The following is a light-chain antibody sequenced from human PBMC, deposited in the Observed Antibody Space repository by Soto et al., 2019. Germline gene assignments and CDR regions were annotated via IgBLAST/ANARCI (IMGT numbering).Light chain of an antibody. CDR1: QSVSSNY. Sequence: EIVLTQSPGTLSLSPGERATLCCRASQSVSSNYLAWYQQKPGQAPRLLIYGASTRATGIPDRFSGSGSGTDFTLTISRLEPEDFAVYYCQLYDNSLYTFGQGTNLDIK. J-gene: IGKJ2*01. V-gene: IGKV3-20*01. CDR2: GAS. CDR3: QLYDNSLYT.